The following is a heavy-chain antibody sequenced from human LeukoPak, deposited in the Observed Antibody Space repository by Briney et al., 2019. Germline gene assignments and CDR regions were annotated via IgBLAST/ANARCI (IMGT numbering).Heavy chain of an antibody. CDR1: GFTFSNAW. J-gene: IGHJ6*02. D-gene: IGHD6-13*01. CDR3: TTTGGPFIAAVGTHGMDV. Sequence: PGGSLRLSCAASGFTFSNAWMSWVRQAPGKGLEWVGRIKSKTDGGTTDYAAPVKGRFTISRDDSKNTLYLQMNSLKTEDTAVYYCTTTGGPFIAAVGTHGMDVWGQGTTVTVSS. V-gene: IGHV3-15*01. CDR2: IKSKTDGGTT.